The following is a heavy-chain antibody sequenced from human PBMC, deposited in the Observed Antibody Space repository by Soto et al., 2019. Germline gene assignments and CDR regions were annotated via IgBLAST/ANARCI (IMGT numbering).Heavy chain of an antibody. CDR2: ISKGSSTI. V-gene: IGHV3-48*01. CDR3: TKGYAA. D-gene: IGHD2-2*01. J-gene: IGHJ5*02. Sequence: EVQLVESGGDLVQPGGSLRLSCAASGFIFSTSSMTWVRQAPGKGLEWLSYISKGSSTIYYADSVKGRFTVSRDDAKNSLYLQMNSLRVEDTAIYYCTKGYAAWGQGTLVTVSA. CDR1: GFIFSTSS.